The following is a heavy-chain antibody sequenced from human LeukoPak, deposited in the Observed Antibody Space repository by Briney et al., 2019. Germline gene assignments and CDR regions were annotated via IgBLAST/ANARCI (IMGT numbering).Heavy chain of an antibody. CDR1: GFTFSSYA. V-gene: IGHV3-23*01. CDR2: ISGSGGST. CDR3: AKSRGQTQGNYYMDV. J-gene: IGHJ6*03. Sequence: GGSLRLSCAASGFTFSSYAMSWVRQGPGKGLEWVSGISGSGGSTYYADSVKGRFTISRDDSKNTLYLQMNSLRAEDTAVYYCAKSRGQTQGNYYMDVWGKGTTVTVSS.